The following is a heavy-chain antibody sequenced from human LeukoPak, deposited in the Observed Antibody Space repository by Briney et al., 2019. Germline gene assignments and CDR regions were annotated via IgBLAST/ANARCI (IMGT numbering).Heavy chain of an antibody. CDR2: IYHSGST. J-gene: IGHJ6*03. D-gene: IGHD2-8*01. CDR1: GGSISSSNW. CDR3: ARGYIYCTKGVCYLSGYYYYYMDV. Sequence: SETLSLTCAVSGGSISSSNWWSWVRQPPGKGLEWIGEIYHSGSTNYNPSLKSRVTISVDKSKNQFSLKLSSVTAADTAVYYCARGYIYCTKGVCYLSGYYYYYMDVWGKGTTVTVSS. V-gene: IGHV4-4*02.